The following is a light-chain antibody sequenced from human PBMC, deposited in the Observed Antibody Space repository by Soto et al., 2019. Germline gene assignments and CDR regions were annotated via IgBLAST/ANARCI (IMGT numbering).Light chain of an antibody. V-gene: IGLV4-69*01. J-gene: IGLJ2*01. CDR2: LNSDGSH. CDR3: QTWGTGIRV. Sequence: QSVLTQSPSASASLGASVKLTCTLSSGHSSYAIAWHQQQPEKGPRYLMNLNSDGSHSKGDGIPDRFSGSSSGAERYLTISSRQSEVEADYYCQTWGTGIRVFGGGTKLTVL. CDR1: SGHSSYA.